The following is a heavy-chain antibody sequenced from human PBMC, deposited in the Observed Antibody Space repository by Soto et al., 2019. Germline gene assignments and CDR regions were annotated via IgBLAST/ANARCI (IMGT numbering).Heavy chain of an antibody. J-gene: IGHJ6*02. Sequence: GGSLRLSCAASGFTFSSYGMHWVRQAPGKGLEWVAVISYDGSNKYYADSVKGRFTISRDNSKNTLYLQMNSLRAEDTAVYYCAKEGYYYGSGSYYNAGYYYYGIDVWGQGTTVTVSS. CDR2: ISYDGSNK. D-gene: IGHD3-10*01. CDR1: GFTFSSYG. CDR3: AKEGYYYGSGSYYNAGYYYYGIDV. V-gene: IGHV3-30*18.